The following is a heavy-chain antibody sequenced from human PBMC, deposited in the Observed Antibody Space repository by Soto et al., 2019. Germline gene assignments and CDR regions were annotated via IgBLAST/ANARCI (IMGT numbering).Heavy chain of an antibody. CDR1: GFTFSFYH. J-gene: IGHJ4*02. Sequence: EVQLVENGGGLMQPGGSLRLSCAASGFTFSFYHMSWVRQAPGKGLEWVSAGHSDFKTYYSDSVKGRFTISRDNSKNTLYLQMHSLGADDTAVYYGVRVDPSDSSLLPGHYWGQGTLVTVAS. D-gene: IGHD3-10*01. CDR3: VRVDPSDSSLLPGHY. V-gene: IGHV3-53*02. CDR2: GHSDFKT.